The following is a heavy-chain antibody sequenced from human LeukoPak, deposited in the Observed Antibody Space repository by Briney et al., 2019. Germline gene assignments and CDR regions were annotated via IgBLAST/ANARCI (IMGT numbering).Heavy chain of an antibody. CDR1: GYHFTSYF. Sequence: GASVKVSCKASGYHFTSYFMHLVRQASGQGLEWMGIINPSGGSTTYAQKFQGRVTMTRDTSTSTVYMELRSLRSEDTAGYYCSIGCSESYWFVFGGPYWGQGTLVTVSS. D-gene: IGHD2-15*01. V-gene: IGHV1-46*01. CDR3: SIGCSESYWFVFGGPY. CDR2: INPSGGST. J-gene: IGHJ4*02.